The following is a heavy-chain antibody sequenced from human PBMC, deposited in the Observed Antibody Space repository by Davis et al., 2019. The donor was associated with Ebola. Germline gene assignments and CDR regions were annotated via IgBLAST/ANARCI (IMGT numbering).Heavy chain of an antibody. Sequence: GESLKISCTGSGFTFSSYGMHWVRQAPGKGLEWVAFIRYDGSNKYYADSVKGRFTISRDNSKNTLYLQMNSLRAEDTAVYYCAKEYCISTSCYRNWFDPWGQGTLVTVSS. D-gene: IGHD2-2*01. J-gene: IGHJ5*02. CDR2: IRYDGSNK. CDR3: AKEYCISTSCYRNWFDP. CDR1: GFTFSSYG. V-gene: IGHV3-30*02.